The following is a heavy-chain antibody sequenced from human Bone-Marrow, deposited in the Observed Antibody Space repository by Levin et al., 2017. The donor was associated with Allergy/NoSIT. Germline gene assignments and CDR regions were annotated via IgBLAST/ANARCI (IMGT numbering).Heavy chain of an antibody. J-gene: IGHJ4*02. CDR1: GESVSSSGFY. CDR2: IYYPGNT. V-gene: IGHV4-31*02. CDR3: ARESVYYGSGSWIDC. Sequence: SETLSLTCTVSGESVSSSGFYWTWIRQYPGKGLEWIGHIYYPGNTSYNPSLKSRFSISEDRSKTQFSLKLDSVTAADTAVYYCARESVYYGSGSWIDCWGQGTLVTVSS. D-gene: IGHD3-10*01.